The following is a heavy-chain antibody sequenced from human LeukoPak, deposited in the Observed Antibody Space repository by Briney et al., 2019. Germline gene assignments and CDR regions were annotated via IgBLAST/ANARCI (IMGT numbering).Heavy chain of an antibody. Sequence: SETLSLTCTVSGGSISSYYWSWIRQPAGKGLEWIGRIYTSGSTNYNPSLKSRVAMSVDTSKNQFSLKLSSVTAADTAVYYCARGGYCSGGSCWGYYYGMDVWGQGTTVTVSS. CDR1: GGSISSYY. V-gene: IGHV4-4*07. D-gene: IGHD2-15*01. CDR3: ARGGYCSGGSCWGYYYGMDV. J-gene: IGHJ6*02. CDR2: IYTSGST.